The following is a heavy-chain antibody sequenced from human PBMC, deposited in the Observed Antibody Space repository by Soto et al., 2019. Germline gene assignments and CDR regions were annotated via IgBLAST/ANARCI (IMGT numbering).Heavy chain of an antibody. D-gene: IGHD2-21*02. Sequence: QVQLVESGGGVVQPGRSLRLSCAASGFTFSSYAMHWVRQAPGKGLEWVAVISYDGSNKYYADSVKGRFTISRDNSKNTLYLQMNSLRAEDTAVYYCARGYIVVVTAIDYWGQGTLVTVSS. V-gene: IGHV3-30-3*01. CDR1: GFTFSSYA. CDR3: ARGYIVVVTAIDY. J-gene: IGHJ4*02. CDR2: ISYDGSNK.